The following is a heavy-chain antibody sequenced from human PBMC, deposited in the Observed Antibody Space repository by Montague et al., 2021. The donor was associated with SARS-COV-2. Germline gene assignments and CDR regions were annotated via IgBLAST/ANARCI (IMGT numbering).Heavy chain of an antibody. CDR2: ISSSGGGSTK. CDR3: ARDRDWDDWCGMDV. J-gene: IGHJ6*02. CDR1: GFIFSSYE. Sequence: SLRLSCAASGFIFSSYEMNWVRQAPGKGLEWISYISSSGGGSTKHYTDSVKSRFTISRDNAKNSLYLRMNSLRVEDTAIYYCARDRDWDDWCGMDVWGQGTTVTVSS. D-gene: IGHD2-21*01. V-gene: IGHV3-48*03.